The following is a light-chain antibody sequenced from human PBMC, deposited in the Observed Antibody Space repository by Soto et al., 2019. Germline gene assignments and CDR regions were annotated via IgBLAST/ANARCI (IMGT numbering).Light chain of an antibody. CDR1: GGKIASNY. J-gene: IGLJ1*01. CDR2: EDN. CDR3: QSYDTNSFYV. V-gene: IGLV6-57*02. Sequence: NFMLTQSHSVSNSPGKTITISCTGTGGKIASNYVQWYQQRPGSAPTPVIYEDNQRPSGVPDRFSASIDTSTNSASLVISGLKVEDEADYYCQSYDTNSFYVFGTGTKVTVL.